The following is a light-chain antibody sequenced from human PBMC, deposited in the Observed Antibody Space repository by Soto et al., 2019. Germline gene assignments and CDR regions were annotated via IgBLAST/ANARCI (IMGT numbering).Light chain of an antibody. J-gene: IGKJ4*01. Sequence: AIRMTQSPSSLSASTGDRVTITCRASQGISSYLAWYQQKPGQAPKLLIYAASTLQSGFPSRFSGSGSGTDFTLTISCLQSEDFATYYCQQYYSYPQGFGGGTKVEIK. V-gene: IGKV1-8*01. CDR2: AAS. CDR1: QGISSY. CDR3: QQYYSYPQG.